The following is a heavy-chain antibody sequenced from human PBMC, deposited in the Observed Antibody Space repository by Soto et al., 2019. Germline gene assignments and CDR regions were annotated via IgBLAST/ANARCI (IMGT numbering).Heavy chain of an antibody. CDR3: SRHVPAAGYYYGMDV. J-gene: IGHJ6*02. CDR2: IIPIFGTE. V-gene: IGHV1-69*12. D-gene: IGHD2-2*01. CDR1: GGTFSSYA. Sequence: QVQLVQSGAEVKKPGSSVKVSCKASGGTFSSYAISWVRQAPGQGLEWMGGIIPIFGTENYAQKFQGRVTITADESTSTAYMELRSLRSEDTAVYYCSRHVPAAGYYYGMDVWGQGTTGTFSS.